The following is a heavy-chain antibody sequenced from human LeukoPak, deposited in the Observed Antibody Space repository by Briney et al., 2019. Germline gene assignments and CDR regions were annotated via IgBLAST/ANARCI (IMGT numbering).Heavy chain of an antibody. V-gene: IGHV3-49*04. CDR1: GFTFGDYV. CDR2: IRSKPYGGTT. CDR3: TTGSATGTGSGY. Sequence: GRSLRLSCTASGFTFGDYVMSWVRQAPGKGLEWVGFIRSKPYGGTTEYAASVKGRFNISRDDSKTIACLQMNSLKSEDTAVYYCTTGSATGTGSGYWGQGTLVTVSS. J-gene: IGHJ4*02. D-gene: IGHD6-13*01.